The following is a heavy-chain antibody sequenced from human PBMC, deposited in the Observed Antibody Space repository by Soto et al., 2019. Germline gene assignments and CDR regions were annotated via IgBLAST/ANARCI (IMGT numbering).Heavy chain of an antibody. V-gene: IGHV4-59*08. CDR1: GASIRSDY. CDR2: IYDSERT. Sequence: QVQLQESGPGLVKPSETLSLTCAVSGASIRSDYWSWIRQIPGRGLEWIGYIYDSERTNYNHSLRSRLTISAETSKNQFSLKVRSVTAADTAVYYCARQWDYWGQGILVTVSS. J-gene: IGHJ4*02. CDR3: ARQWDY.